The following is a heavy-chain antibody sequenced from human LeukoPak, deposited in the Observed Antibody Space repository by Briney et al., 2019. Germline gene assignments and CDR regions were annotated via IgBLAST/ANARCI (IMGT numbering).Heavy chain of an antibody. CDR2: INPNSGGT. Sequence: ASVKVSCKASGYTFTGYYMHWVRQAPGQGLEWMGWINPNSGGTNYAQKFQGRVTMTRDTSISTAYMELSRLRSDDTAVYYCAGDPKWDYYYYMDVWGKGTTVTVSS. D-gene: IGHD2-8*01. J-gene: IGHJ6*03. CDR1: GYTFTGYY. V-gene: IGHV1-2*02. CDR3: AGDPKWDYYYYMDV.